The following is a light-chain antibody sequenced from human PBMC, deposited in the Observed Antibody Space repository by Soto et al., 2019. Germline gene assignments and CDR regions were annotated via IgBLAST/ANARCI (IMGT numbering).Light chain of an antibody. CDR2: GAS. J-gene: IGKJ2*01. CDR1: QTVRTNY. CDR3: QHRGEWPRT. Sequence: EIVLTQSPGTLSLSPGERATLSCRASQTVRTNYLAWFQHKPGQAPRLLIYGASSRATGIPDRFSGSGSGTDFTLTISSLEPEDFAVYYCQHRGEWPRTFGQGTKLEIK. V-gene: IGKV3D-20*02.